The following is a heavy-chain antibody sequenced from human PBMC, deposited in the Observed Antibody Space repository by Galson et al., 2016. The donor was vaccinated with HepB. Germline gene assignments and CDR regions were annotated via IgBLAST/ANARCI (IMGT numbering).Heavy chain of an antibody. J-gene: IGHJ6*02. CDR1: GASISGYY. D-gene: IGHD6-19*01. CDR3: ARDDSGGWYGFHYGMDV. V-gene: IGHV4-59*01. CDR2: INYSGRT. Sequence: SETLSLTCTVSGASISGYYLSWIRQHPGKGLEWIGYINYSGRTNYNPSLKSRVTISVDTSKNQFSLKRSSVTAAATAVYYCARDDSGGWYGFHYGMDVWGQGTTVTVSS.